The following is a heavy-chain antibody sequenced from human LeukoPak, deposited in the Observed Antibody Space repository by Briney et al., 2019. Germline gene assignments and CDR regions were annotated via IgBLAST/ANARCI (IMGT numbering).Heavy chain of an antibody. J-gene: IGHJ5*02. V-gene: IGHV4-4*02. CDR1: SGSISSSNW. CDR3: ARVGYGDYVWFDP. CDR2: IYHSGNI. Sequence: SETLSLTCAVSSGSISSSNWWTWVRQPPGKGLEWIGEIYHSGNIHYNPSLKSRVTISVDKSKNQFSLKLSSVTAADTAVYYCARVGYGDYVWFDPWGQGALVTVSS. D-gene: IGHD4-17*01.